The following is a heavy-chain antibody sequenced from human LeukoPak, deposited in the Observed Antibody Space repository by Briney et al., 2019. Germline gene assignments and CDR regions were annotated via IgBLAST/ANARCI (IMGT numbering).Heavy chain of an antibody. J-gene: IGHJ6*02. CDR2: ISRSGGST. V-gene: IGHV3-23*01. CDR3: AKLGGKTANGDEYYGMDV. D-gene: IGHD3-10*01. CDR1: ELHA. Sequence: GGSLRLTCAASELHAMTWVRQGPGKGLEWVSAISRSGGSTYYADSVKGRFTISRDKSNNTLFLQMNSLRAEDTVVYYCAKLGGKTANGDEYYGMDVWGQGTTVTVSS.